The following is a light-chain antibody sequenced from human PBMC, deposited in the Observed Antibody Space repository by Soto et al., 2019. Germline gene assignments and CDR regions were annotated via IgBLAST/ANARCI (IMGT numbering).Light chain of an antibody. J-gene: IGLJ3*02. Sequence: QSALTQPASVSGSPGQSITISCTGTSSDVGSYNLVSWYQQHPGKAPKLMIYEVDKRPSGISNRFSGSKSGNTASLTISGLQAGDEADYYCCSYAGSSTSVFGGGTKLTVL. V-gene: IGLV2-23*02. CDR2: EVD. CDR1: SSDVGSYNL. CDR3: CSYAGSSTSV.